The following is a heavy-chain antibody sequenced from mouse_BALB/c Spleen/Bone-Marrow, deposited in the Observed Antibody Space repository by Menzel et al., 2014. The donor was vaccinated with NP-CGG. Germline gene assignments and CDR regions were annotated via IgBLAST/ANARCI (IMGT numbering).Heavy chain of an antibody. V-gene: IGHV5-17*02. J-gene: IGHJ2*01. CDR2: ISSGSSTI. CDR1: GFTFSSFG. Sequence: EAKLMESGGGLVQPGGSRKLSCAASGFTFSSFGMHWVRQAPEKGLEWVAYISSGSSTIFYADTVKGRFTVSRDNPKNTLFLQMTSLRSEDTAMYYCTRGGNWDDFDYWGQGTTLTVSS. D-gene: IGHD4-1*01. CDR3: TRGGNWDDFDY.